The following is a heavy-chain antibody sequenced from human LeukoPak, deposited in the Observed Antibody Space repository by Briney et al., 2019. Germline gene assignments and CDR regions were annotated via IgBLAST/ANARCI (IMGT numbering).Heavy chain of an antibody. V-gene: IGHV1-2*02. J-gene: IGHJ5*02. CDR1: GYTFTGYY. CDR3: ARDRNVLWPYTGEYNWFDP. Sequence: ASVKVSCKASGYTFTGYYMHWVRQAPGQGLEWMGWINPNSGGTNYAQKFQGRVTMTRDTSISTAYMELSRLRSDDTAVYYCARDRNVLWPYTGEYNWFDPWGQGTLVTVSS. D-gene: IGHD3-16*01. CDR2: INPNSGGT.